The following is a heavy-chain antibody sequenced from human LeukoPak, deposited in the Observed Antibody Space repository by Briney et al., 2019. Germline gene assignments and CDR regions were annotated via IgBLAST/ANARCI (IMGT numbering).Heavy chain of an antibody. D-gene: IGHD6-19*01. V-gene: IGHV4-34*01. CDR2: INHSGST. J-gene: IGHJ4*02. CDR1: GGSFSGYY. Sequence: SETPSLTCAVYGGSFSGYYWNWIRQPPGKGLEWIGEINHSGSTNYNPSLKSRVTISVDTSKNQFSLKLSSVTAADTAVYYCAGYSSGWLFDYWGQGTLVTVSS. CDR3: AGYSSGWLFDY.